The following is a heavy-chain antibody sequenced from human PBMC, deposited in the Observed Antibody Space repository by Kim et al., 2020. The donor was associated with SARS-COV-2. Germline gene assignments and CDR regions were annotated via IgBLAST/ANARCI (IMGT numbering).Heavy chain of an antibody. J-gene: IGHJ4*02. CDR2: IKQDGREK. D-gene: IGHD5-18*01. CDR3: EAYSDAWESDH. Sequence: GGSLRLSCVASGFTFSNYWMTWVRQAPGKGLEWVANIKQDGREKNYVDSVKGRFTIFRDNARNSFYLQMNSLRAEDTAVYFCEAYSDAWESDHWGRGTL. CDR1: GFTFSNYW. V-gene: IGHV3-7*01.